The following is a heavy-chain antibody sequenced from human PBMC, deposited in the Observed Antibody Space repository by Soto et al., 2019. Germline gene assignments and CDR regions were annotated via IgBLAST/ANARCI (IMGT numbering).Heavy chain of an antibody. CDR2: ISYDGSNK. V-gene: IGHV3-30-3*01. CDR1: GVKFSSYA. D-gene: IGHD2-2*01. CDR3: ARERDCSSTSCPFDY. Sequence: GGSLRHSCASSGVKFSSYARHWVRPAPGKGLEWVAVISYDGSNKYYADSVKGRFTISRDNSKNTLYLQMNSLRAEDTAVYYCARERDCSSTSCPFDYWGQGTLVTVSS. J-gene: IGHJ4*02.